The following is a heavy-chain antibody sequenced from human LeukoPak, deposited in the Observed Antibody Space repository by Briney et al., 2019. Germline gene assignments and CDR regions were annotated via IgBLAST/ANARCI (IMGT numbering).Heavy chain of an antibody. D-gene: IGHD6-13*01. CDR2: ISSNGGST. CDR1: GFTFSSYA. J-gene: IGHJ4*02. V-gene: IGHV3-64D*06. CDR3: VKDRGIAAAGPLDY. Sequence: GGSLRLSCSASGFTFSSYAMRWVRQAPGKGLEYVSAISSNGGSTYYADSVKGRFTISRDNSKNTLYLQMSSLRAEDTAVYYCVKDRGIAAAGPLDYWGQGTLVTVSS.